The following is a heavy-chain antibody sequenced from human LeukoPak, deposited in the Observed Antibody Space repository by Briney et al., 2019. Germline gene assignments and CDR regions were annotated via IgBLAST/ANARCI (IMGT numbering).Heavy chain of an antibody. Sequence: PSETLSLTCTVSGGSISSYYWSWIRQSPGKGLEWIGYIYYSGSTNYNPSLKSRVTISVDTSKNQFSLKLSSVTAADTAVYYCARILPRRSYGAFDIWGQGTMVTVSS. CDR3: ARILPRRSYGAFDI. D-gene: IGHD5-18*01. J-gene: IGHJ3*02. CDR1: GGSISSYY. V-gene: IGHV4-59*08. CDR2: IYYSGST.